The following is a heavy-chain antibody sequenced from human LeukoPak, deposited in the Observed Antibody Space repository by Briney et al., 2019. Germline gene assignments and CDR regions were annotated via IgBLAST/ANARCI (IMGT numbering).Heavy chain of an antibody. Sequence: SETLSLTCAVYGGSFSGYYWSWIRQPPGKWLEWIGEINHSGSTNYNPSLKSRVTISVDTSKNQFSLKLSSVTAADTAVYYCASTYGGNSVSLLAFDIWGQGTMVTVSS. J-gene: IGHJ3*02. D-gene: IGHD4-23*01. CDR1: GGSFSGYY. CDR3: ASTYGGNSVSLLAFDI. CDR2: INHSGST. V-gene: IGHV4-34*01.